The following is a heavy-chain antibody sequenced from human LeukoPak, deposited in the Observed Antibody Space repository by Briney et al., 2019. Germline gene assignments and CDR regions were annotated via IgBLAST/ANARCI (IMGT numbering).Heavy chain of an antibody. Sequence: GSLRLSCAASGFTFGSYSMNWVRQAPGKGLEWVSGISWNSGSIGYADSVKGRFTISIDNAKNSLYLQMNSLRAEDTAVYYCAIRGSPMVRNYWGQGTLVTVSS. CDR1: GFTFGSYS. D-gene: IGHD3-10*01. CDR3: AIRGSPMVRNY. CDR2: ISWNSGSI. V-gene: IGHV3-48*04. J-gene: IGHJ4*02.